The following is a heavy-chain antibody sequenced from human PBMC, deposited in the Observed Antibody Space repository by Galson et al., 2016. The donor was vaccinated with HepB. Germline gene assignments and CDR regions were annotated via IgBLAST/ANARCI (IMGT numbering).Heavy chain of an antibody. Sequence: SETLSLTCIVSGDSVNTYYWSWIRQPPGKGLEWIGYVYYTGSTNNNPSLKSRVSMSVDSSKNQLSLTLTSVTAADTAVYYCASRARYFDYWGRGTLVTVSS. D-gene: IGHD6-6*01. CDR2: VYYTGST. J-gene: IGHJ4*02. CDR1: GDSVNTYY. CDR3: ASRARYFDY. V-gene: IGHV4-59*02.